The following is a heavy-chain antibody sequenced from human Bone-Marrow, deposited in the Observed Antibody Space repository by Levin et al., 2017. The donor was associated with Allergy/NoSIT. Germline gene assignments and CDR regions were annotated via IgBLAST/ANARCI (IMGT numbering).Heavy chain of an antibody. CDR1: GYSFPAYD. D-gene: IGHD3-9*01. Sequence: ASVKVSCKPSGYSFPAYDINWLRQATGQGLEWLGQLYPNSGGATYAQKFQGRVTMASNTSTTTVYMELSSLTSDDTAVYYCARGGHDWNFDFWGQGTQVTVSS. J-gene: IGHJ4*02. CDR2: LYPNSGGA. V-gene: IGHV1-8*01. CDR3: ARGGHDWNFDF.